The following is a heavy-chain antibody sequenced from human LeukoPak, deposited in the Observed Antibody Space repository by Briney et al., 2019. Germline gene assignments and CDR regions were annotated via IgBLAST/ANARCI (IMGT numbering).Heavy chain of an antibody. J-gene: IGHJ4*02. Sequence: SVKGSCKASGGTFSSYAISWVRQTPGQGLEWMGRIIPILGIANYAQKFQGRVTITADKSTSTAYMELSSLRSEDTAVYYCARAGIAVAGPTDYWGQGTLVTVSS. CDR3: ARAGIAVAGPTDY. D-gene: IGHD6-19*01. CDR1: GGTFSSYA. V-gene: IGHV1-69*04. CDR2: IIPILGIA.